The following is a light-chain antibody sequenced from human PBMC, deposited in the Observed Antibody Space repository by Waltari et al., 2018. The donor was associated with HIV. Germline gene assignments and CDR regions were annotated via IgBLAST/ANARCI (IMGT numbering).Light chain of an antibody. CDR3: ASFTSNYTLI. J-gene: IGLJ2*01. Sequence: QSTLTQPASVSGSPGQSITISCTGSTSDFGLYNFLSWYQQPPGGVPKVIIYEVFSRPSGISSRFSGSRSANTASLTISWLQPEDEADYYCASFTSNYTLIFGGGTKVTVL. V-gene: IGLV2-14*01. CDR2: EVF. CDR1: TSDFGLYNF.